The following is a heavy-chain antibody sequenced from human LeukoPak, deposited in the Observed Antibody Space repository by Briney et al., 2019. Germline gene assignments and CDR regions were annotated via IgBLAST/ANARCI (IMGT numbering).Heavy chain of an antibody. CDR1: GGTFSSHA. Sequence: SVKVSCKASGGTFSSHAISWVRQAPGQGLEWMRRIIPILGIANYAQKFQGRVTITADKSTSTAYMELSSLRSEDTAVYYCAKNYDFLTGYASWGQGTLVTVSS. D-gene: IGHD3-9*01. CDR3: AKNYDFLTGYAS. CDR2: IIPILGIA. J-gene: IGHJ4*02. V-gene: IGHV1-69*04.